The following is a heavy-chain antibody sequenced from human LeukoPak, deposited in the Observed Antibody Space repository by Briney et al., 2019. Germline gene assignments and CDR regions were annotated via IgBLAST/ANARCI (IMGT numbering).Heavy chain of an antibody. V-gene: IGHV1-46*01. Sequence: GASLKISCKASGYTFTVNYIHWVRQRPGQGHELMGMINPSDGATTYAQRFQGRVTMTRDMSTTTVYMDMRSLRSEDTAVHFCAREQRRGLSGNVGELFASYYTYYYMDVWGRGTTVTVSS. D-gene: IGHD3-16*01. J-gene: IGHJ6*03. CDR2: INPSDGAT. CDR1: GYTFTVNY. CDR3: AREQRRGLSGNVGELFASYYTYYYMDV.